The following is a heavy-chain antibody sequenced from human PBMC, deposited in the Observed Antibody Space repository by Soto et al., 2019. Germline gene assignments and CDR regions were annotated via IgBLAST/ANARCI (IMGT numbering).Heavy chain of an antibody. Sequence: VKVSCKASGYTFNNHAIHWVRQAPGQRLEWMGWINAGNGNTKYSQKFQGRVTITRDTSASTAYMELSSLRSEDTAVYYCARGYQPLDVWGQGTKVTVSS. CDR3: ARGYQPLDV. D-gene: IGHD6-13*01. J-gene: IGHJ6*02. V-gene: IGHV1-3*01. CDR1: GYTFNNHA. CDR2: INAGNGNT.